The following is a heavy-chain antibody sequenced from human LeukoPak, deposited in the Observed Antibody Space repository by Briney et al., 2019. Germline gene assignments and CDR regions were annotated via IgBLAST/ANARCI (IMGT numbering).Heavy chain of an antibody. CDR1: GFTFYSYG. CDR2: ISGSGGTT. CDR3: AKDVKTLDAFDI. J-gene: IGHJ3*02. Sequence: GGSLRLSCAASGFTFYSYGMSWVRQAPGKGLEWVSGISGSGGTTYYADSVKGRFTITRDNSRNTVYLQMNSLRAEDTAAYYCAKDVKTLDAFDIWGRGTMVAVSS. V-gene: IGHV3-23*01.